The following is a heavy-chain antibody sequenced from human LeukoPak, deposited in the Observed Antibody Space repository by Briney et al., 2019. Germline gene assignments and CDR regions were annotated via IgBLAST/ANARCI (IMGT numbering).Heavy chain of an antibody. V-gene: IGHV1-8*03. CDR2: MNPNTGNT. CDR1: GYTFTSYD. Sequence: ASVKVSCKASGYTFTSYDINWVRQASGQGLEWMGWMNPNTGNTGYAQKFQGRVTITRNTSISTVYMELSSLRSEDTAVYYCARGVGATISYYHYYIDVWGKGTTVTVSS. CDR3: ARGVGATISYYHYYIDV. D-gene: IGHD1-26*01. J-gene: IGHJ6*03.